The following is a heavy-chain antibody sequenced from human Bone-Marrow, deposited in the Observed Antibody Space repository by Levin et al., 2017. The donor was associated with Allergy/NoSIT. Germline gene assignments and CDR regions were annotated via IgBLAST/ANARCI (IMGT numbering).Heavy chain of an antibody. CDR2: IKSKTDGGTT. D-gene: IGHD2-2*01. Sequence: GGSLRLSCAASGFTFSNAWMSWVRQAPGKGLEWVGRIKSKTDGGTTDYAAPVKGRFTISRDDSKNTLYLQMNSLKTEDTAVYYCTTGHSDIVVVPATASNTDQSPPADRWGRGTLVTVSS. V-gene: IGHV3-15*01. CDR3: TTGHSDIVVVPATASNTDQSPPADR. J-gene: IGHJ2*01. CDR1: GFTFSNAW.